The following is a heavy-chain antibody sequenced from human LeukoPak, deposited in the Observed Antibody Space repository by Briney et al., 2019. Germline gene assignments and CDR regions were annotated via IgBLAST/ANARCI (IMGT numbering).Heavy chain of an antibody. CDR2: ISWNSGSI. Sequence: GGSLRLSCAASGFTFDDYAMHWVRQAPGKGLEWVSGISWNSGSIGYADSVKGRFTISRDNAKNSLYLQMNSLRAEDTAVYYCARLITTPAYFDYWGQGTLVTVSS. CDR1: GFTFDDYA. D-gene: IGHD1/OR15-1a*01. J-gene: IGHJ4*02. CDR3: ARLITTPAYFDY. V-gene: IGHV3-9*01.